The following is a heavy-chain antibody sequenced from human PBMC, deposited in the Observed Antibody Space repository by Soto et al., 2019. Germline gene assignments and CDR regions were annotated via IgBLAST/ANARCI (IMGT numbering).Heavy chain of an antibody. CDR1: GGSFSGYY. CDR2: IRHSGST. D-gene: IGHD2-21*02. V-gene: IGHV4-34*01. J-gene: IGHJ4*02. Sequence: QVQLQQWGAGLLKPSETLSLTCAVYGGSFSGYYWCWIRQPPGKGLEWIGEIRHSGSTNYNPSLKGRVTISVDTSKNQFSLKLSSVTAADTGVYYCARTYGGNSFDYWGQGTLVTVSS. CDR3: ARTYGGNSFDY.